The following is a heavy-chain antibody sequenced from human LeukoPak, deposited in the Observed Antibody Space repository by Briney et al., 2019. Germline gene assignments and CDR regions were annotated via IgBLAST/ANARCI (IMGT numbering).Heavy chain of an antibody. Sequence: PSETLSLTCTVSGGSISSYYWSWIRQPPGKGLEWIGYIYYSGSTNYNPSLKSRVTISVDTSKNQFSLKLSSVTAADTAVYYCARGPKRGPHYYDSSGYYYFDYWGQGTLVTVSS. D-gene: IGHD3-22*01. CDR3: ARGPKRGPHYYDSSGYYYFDY. V-gene: IGHV4-59*12. J-gene: IGHJ4*02. CDR1: GGSISSYY. CDR2: IYYSGST.